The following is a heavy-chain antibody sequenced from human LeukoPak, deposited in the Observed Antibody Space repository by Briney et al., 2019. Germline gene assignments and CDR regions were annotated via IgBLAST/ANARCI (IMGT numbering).Heavy chain of an antibody. D-gene: IGHD2-2*01. J-gene: IGHJ4*02. CDR3: ARGGCRSTSCYDY. V-gene: IGHV3-33*01. Sequence: GRSLRLSCAASGFTFSSYGMHWVRQAPGKGLEWLAVIWYDGSEKYYADSVKGRFTISRDNSKNTLYLQMSSLRVEDTALYYCARGGCRSTSCYDYWGQGTLVSVS. CDR1: GFTFSSYG. CDR2: IWYDGSEK.